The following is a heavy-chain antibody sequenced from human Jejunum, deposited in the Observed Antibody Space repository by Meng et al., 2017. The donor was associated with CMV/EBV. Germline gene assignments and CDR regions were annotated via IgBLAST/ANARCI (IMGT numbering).Heavy chain of an antibody. CDR1: GGSFSGYY. CDR3: ARCPRDDDSGYWFFDN. Sequence: QGQLQEWGAGLFKPSETLFLPCAVYGGSFSGYYWSWIRQPPGKGLEWIGEINYRGSTNYSPSLKSRVTMSLDTSKNQFSLKLTSVTAADTAMYYCARCPRDDDSGYWFFDNWGQGTLVTVSS. V-gene: IGHV4-34*01. CDR2: INYRGST. D-gene: IGHD3-22*01. J-gene: IGHJ4*02.